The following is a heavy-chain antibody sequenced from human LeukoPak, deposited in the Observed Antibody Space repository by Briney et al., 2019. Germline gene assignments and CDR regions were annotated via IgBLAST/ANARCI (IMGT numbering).Heavy chain of an antibody. Sequence: SETLSLTCTVSGDSFSYYYWSWIRQPPGMGLQWIGYIYYTGSTNYNPSLKSRVTISVDTSKSQFSLKLSSVTAADTAVYYCARQDYSTYFFGYWGQGTLSPSHQ. CDR1: GDSFSYYY. CDR3: ARQDYSTYFFGY. D-gene: IGHD2-21*01. V-gene: IGHV4-59*08. CDR2: IYYTGST. J-gene: IGHJ4*02.